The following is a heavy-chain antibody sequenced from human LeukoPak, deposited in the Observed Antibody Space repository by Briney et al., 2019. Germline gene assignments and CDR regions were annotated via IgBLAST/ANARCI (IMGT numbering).Heavy chain of an antibody. CDR3: ARASMGPTFFGGAFDI. CDR2: IIPMFGTT. CDR1: GGTFINFG. D-gene: IGHD1-26*01. V-gene: IGHV1-69*05. Sequence: SVKVSCKASGGTFINFGVSWVRQAPGQGLEWMGGIIPMFGTTNSAQSFQGRVSITTDDSTSSAYMELSSLRSDDTAVYFCARASMGPTFFGGAFDIWGQGTMVTVSS. J-gene: IGHJ3*02.